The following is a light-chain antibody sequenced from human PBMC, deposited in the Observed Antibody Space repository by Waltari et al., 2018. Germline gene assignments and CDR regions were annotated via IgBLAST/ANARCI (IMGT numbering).Light chain of an antibody. Sequence: QSVLTQPPSTSETPGQRVTISCSGSRSNIGPYVVNWYQQVPGTAPKLLIRTDMQRPSGVPARFSGSKSCTSASLAISGLQSEDEANYFCAAWDDSLNAWVFGGGTKLTVL. J-gene: IGLJ3*02. CDR3: AAWDDSLNAWV. CDR2: TDM. V-gene: IGLV1-44*01. CDR1: RSNIGPYV.